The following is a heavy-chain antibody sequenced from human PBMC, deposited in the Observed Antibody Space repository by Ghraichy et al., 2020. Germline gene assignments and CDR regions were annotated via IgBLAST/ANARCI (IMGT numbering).Heavy chain of an antibody. J-gene: IGHJ4*02. Sequence: GGSLRLSCAASGFTFSAQWMSWVRQAPGKGLEWVAIVKEHGSLKYYVDSVKGRFAISRDDATSSLYLQMNSLRAEDTAMYYCAKGRGDYWGQGTLVIVSS. V-gene: IGHV3-7*01. CDR3: AKGRGDY. D-gene: IGHD3-10*01. CDR1: GFTFSAQW. CDR2: VKEHGSLK.